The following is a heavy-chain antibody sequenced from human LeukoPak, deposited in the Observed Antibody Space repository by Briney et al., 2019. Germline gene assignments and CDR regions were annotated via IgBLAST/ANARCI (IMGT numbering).Heavy chain of an antibody. J-gene: IGHJ5*02. V-gene: IGHV1-2*02. CDR2: INPNSGDA. D-gene: IGHD2-15*01. CDR3: ARGPLEYCSGGSCYSGRNWFDP. Sequence: GASVKVSCKASGYTFTGYYMRWVRQAPGQGLEWMGWINPNSGDADSGQKFQGRVTMTRDTSINTVYMTLKRLRYDDTAVYYCARGPLEYCSGGSCYSGRNWFDPWGQGTLVTVSS. CDR1: GYTFTGYY.